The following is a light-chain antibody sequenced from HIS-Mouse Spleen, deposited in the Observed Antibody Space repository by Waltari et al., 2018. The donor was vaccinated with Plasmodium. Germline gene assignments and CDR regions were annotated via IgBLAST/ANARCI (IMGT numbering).Light chain of an antibody. CDR3: CSYAGSYTWV. CDR1: SRDVVGYNY. CDR2: DVS. V-gene: IGLV2-11*01. Sequence: QSALTQPRSVSGSPGQSVTISCTGTSRDVVGYNYVSWYQQHPGKAPKLMSYDVSKRPSGVPDRFSGSKSGNTASLTISGLQAEDEADYYCCSYAGSYTWVFGGGTKLTVL. J-gene: IGLJ2*01.